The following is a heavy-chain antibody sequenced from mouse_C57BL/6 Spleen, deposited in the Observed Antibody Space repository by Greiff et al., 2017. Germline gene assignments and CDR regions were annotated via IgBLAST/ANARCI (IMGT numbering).Heavy chain of an antibody. CDR2: IDPSDSYT. CDR1: GYTFTSYW. V-gene: IGHV1-50*01. J-gene: IGHJ2*01. D-gene: IGHD4-1*01. Sequence: QVQLQQPGAELVKPGASVKLSCKASGYTFTSYWMQWVKQRPGQGLEWIGEIDPSDSYTNYNQKFKGKATLTVDTSSSTAYMQLSSLTSEDSAVYSCAKKAFNWNYFDYWGQGTTLTVSS. CDR3: AKKAFNWNYFDY.